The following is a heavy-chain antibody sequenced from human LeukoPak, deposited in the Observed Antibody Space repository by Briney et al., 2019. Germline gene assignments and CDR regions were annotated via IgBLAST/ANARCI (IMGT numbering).Heavy chain of an antibody. CDR1: GGSISSSSYY. V-gene: IGHV4-39*01. CDR2: IYYSGST. Sequence: SETLSLTCTVSGGSISSSSYYWGWLRQPPGKGLEWIGSIYYSGSTYYNPSLKSRVTISVDTSKNQFSLKLSSVTAADTAVYYCARLPARRYDFWSGYYPYYFDYWGQGTLVTVSS. J-gene: IGHJ4*02. D-gene: IGHD3-3*01. CDR3: ARLPARRYDFWSGYYPYYFDY.